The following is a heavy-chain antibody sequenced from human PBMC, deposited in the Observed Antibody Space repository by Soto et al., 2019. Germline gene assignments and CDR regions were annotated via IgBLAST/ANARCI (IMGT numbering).Heavy chain of an antibody. Sequence: SETLSLTCTVSGGSISSSSYYWGWIRQPPGKGLEWIGSIYYSGSTYYNPSLKSRVTISVETSKNQFSLKLSSVTAADTAVYYCARLVSGSGWFQQYYYYYGMDVWGQGTTVTVSS. CDR3: ARLVSGSGWFQQYYYYYGMDV. V-gene: IGHV4-39*01. CDR1: GGSISSSSYY. D-gene: IGHD6-19*01. CDR2: IYYSGST. J-gene: IGHJ6*02.